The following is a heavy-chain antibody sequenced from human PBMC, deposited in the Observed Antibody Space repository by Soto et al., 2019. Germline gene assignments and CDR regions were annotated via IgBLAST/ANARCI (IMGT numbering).Heavy chain of an antibody. D-gene: IGHD5-12*01. CDR3: ARGRGYRGYDSRPPPCFY. CDR2: INHSGST. CDR1: GGSFSGYY. Sequence: PSETLSLTCAVYGGSFSGYYWSWIRQPPGKGLEWIGEINHSGSTNYNPSLKSRVTISVDTSKNQFSLKLSSVTAADTAVYYCARGRGYRGYDSRPPPCFYWGQGTLVTVSS. V-gene: IGHV4-34*01. J-gene: IGHJ4*02.